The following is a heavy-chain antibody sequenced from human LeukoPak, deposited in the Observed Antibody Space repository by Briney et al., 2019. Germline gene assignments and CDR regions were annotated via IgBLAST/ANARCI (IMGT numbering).Heavy chain of an antibody. D-gene: IGHD3-10*01. J-gene: IGHJ5*02. V-gene: IGHV3-30-3*01. CDR1: GFTFSSYA. CDR2: ISYDGSNK. CDR3: ASIFREP. Sequence: GGSLRLSCAASGFTFSSYAMHWVRQAPGKGLEWVAVISYDGSNKYYADSVKGRFTISRDNSKNTLYLQMNSLRAEDTAVYYCASIFREPWGQGTLVTASS.